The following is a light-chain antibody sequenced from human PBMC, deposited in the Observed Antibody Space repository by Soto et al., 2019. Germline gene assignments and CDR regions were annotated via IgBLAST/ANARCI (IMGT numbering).Light chain of an antibody. J-gene: IGLJ1*01. CDR1: SSNIWAGYD. CDR3: QSYDSSLSGSYV. Sequence: QSVLTQPPSVSGAPVQRVTISCTGSSSNIWAGYDVHLYQRLPGTAPKVLIYNNNNRPSGVPDRVSGSKSGTSASLAITGLQAEDEADYYCQSYDSSLSGSYVFGTGTKLTVL. CDR2: NNN. V-gene: IGLV1-40*01.